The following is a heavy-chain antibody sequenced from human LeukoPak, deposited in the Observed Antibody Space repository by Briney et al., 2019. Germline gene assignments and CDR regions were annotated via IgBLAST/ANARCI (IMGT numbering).Heavy chain of an antibody. V-gene: IGHV4-38-2*02. D-gene: IGHD5-12*01. CDR2: IYHSGST. CDR1: GYSISSGYY. Sequence: SETLSLTCTVSGYSISSGYYWGWIRQPPGKGLEWIGSIYHSGSTYYNPSLKSRVTISVDTSKNQFSLNLSSVTAADTAVYYCARMGGYSGYATHWGQGTLVTVFS. CDR3: ARMGGYSGYATH. J-gene: IGHJ4*02.